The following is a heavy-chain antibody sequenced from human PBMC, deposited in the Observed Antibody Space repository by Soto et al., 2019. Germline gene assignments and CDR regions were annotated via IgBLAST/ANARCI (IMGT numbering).Heavy chain of an antibody. D-gene: IGHD3-16*01. Sequence: GGSLRLSCAASGFKFSSYAMSWVRQAPGKGLEWVSLISATGGGTYYADSVKGRFTISRDNSDNTLYLQVHSLRAEDTAVYYCAKDRRAGGNSAFYFDFWGQGAQVT. CDR1: GFKFSSYA. V-gene: IGHV3-23*01. CDR3: AKDRRAGGNSAFYFDF. J-gene: IGHJ5*01. CDR2: ISATGGGT.